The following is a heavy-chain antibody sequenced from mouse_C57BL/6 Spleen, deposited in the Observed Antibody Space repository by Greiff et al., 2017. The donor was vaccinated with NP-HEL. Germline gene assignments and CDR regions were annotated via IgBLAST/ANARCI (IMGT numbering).Heavy chain of an antibody. CDR2: IYPGDGDT. D-gene: IGHD2-3*01. J-gene: IGHJ2*01. V-gene: IGHV1-80*01. CDR1: GYAFSSYW. CDR3: ARDYDGSTGNGY. Sequence: VQLQQSGAELVKPGASVKISCKASGYAFSSYWMNWVKQRPGKGLEWIGQIYPGDGDTNYNGKFKGKATLTADKSSSTAYMQLSSLTSEDSAVYFCARDYDGSTGNGYWGQGTTLTVSS.